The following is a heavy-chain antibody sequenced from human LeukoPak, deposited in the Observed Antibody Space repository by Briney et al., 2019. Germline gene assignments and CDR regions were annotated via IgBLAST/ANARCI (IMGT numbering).Heavy chain of an antibody. CDR2: ISSSSSTI. V-gene: IGHV3-48*01. CDR3: ARDSSPDS. Sequence: GGSLRLSCAASGFTFSSYNMNWVRQAPGKGLEWVSYISSSSSTIYYADSVKGRFTISRDNAKNSLYLQMNNLRAEDTAVYYCARDSSPDSWGQGTLVTVSS. D-gene: IGHD6-13*01. CDR1: GFTFSSYN. J-gene: IGHJ4*02.